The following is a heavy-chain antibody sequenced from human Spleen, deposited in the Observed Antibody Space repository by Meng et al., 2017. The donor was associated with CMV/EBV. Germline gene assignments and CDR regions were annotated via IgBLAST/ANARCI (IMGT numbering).Heavy chain of an antibody. Sequence: GGSLRLSCKGSGYSFSRYWIGWVRQTPGKDLEWMGFIYPGDSDATYSPSFQGQVTFSVDKSISTAYLQWSSLKASDTAMYYCARHRRDGNAFDIWGQGTMVTVSS. CDR2: IYPGDSDA. V-gene: IGHV5-51*01. CDR1: GYSFSRYW. J-gene: IGHJ3*02. CDR3: ARHRRDGNAFDI. D-gene: IGHD1-1*01.